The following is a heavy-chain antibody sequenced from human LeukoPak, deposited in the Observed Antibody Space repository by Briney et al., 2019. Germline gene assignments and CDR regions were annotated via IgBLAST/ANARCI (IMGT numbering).Heavy chain of an antibody. CDR1: GFTFSSYW. Sequence: GGSLRLSCAASGFTFSSYWMSWVRQAPGKGLEWVANIKQDGSEKYYVDSVKGRFTISRDNAKNSLYLQMNSLRAEDTAVYYCASNAKGRDLDWKYYFDYWGQGTLVTVSS. V-gene: IGHV3-7*03. CDR3: ASNAKGRDLDWKYYFDY. D-gene: IGHD3-10*01. CDR2: IKQDGSEK. J-gene: IGHJ4*02.